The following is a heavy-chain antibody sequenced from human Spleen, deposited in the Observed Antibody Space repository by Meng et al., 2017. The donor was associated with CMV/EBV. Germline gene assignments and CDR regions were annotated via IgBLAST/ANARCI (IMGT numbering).Heavy chain of an antibody. D-gene: IGHD1-7*01. CDR2: IYYSGNT. CDR1: GGSISSGGYY. J-gene: IGHJ4*02. Sequence: VSGGSISSGGYYWSWIRQHPGKGLEWIGYIYYSGNTYYNPSLKTRVTISVDTSKNQFSLKVTSVTAADTAVYYCARGSWNYYHFDYWGQGTLVTVSS. V-gene: IGHV4-31*02. CDR3: ARGSWNYYHFDY.